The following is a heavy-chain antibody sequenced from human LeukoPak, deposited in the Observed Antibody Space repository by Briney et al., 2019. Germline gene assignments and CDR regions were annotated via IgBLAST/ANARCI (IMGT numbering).Heavy chain of an antibody. CDR3: ARVSTSGIGDY. CDR2: INPSGGST. D-gene: IGHD2-2*01. V-gene: IGHV1-46*01. CDR1: GYTFTSYY. Sequence: ASVKVSYKASGYTFTSYYMHWVRQAPGQGLEWMGIINPSGGSTSYAQKFQGGVTMTRDTSTSTVYMELSSLRSEDTAVYYCARVSTSGIGDYWGQGTLVTVSS. J-gene: IGHJ4*02.